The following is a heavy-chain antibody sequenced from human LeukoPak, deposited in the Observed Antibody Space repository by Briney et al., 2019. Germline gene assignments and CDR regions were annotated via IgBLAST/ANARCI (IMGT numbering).Heavy chain of an antibody. D-gene: IGHD3-22*01. CDR3: ARGATYYYDSSGYYPIFDIDY. CDR2: IIPIFGTA. J-gene: IGHJ4*02. CDR1: GGTFSSYA. Sequence: GSSVKVSCKASGGTFSSYAISWVRQAPGQGLEWMGGIIPIFGTANYAQKFQGRVTITADKSTSTAYMELSSLRSEDTAVYYCARGATYYYDSSGYYPIFDIDYWGQGTLATVSS. V-gene: IGHV1-69*06.